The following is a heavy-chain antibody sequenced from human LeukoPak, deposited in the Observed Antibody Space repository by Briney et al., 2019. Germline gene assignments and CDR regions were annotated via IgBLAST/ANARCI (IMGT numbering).Heavy chain of an antibody. CDR3: AQAQTHNACSGGYCYFAY. J-gene: IGHJ4*02. CDR1: GFTFTSYD. CDR2: ISGGGGSI. D-gene: IGHD2-15*01. Sequence: GGSLRLSCVASGFTFTSYDMSWVRQAPGKGLEWVSAISGGGGSIYYADSVKGRFTISRDNSKNTVYLQMNSLRDDDTAVYYCAQAQTHNACSGGYCYFAYWGQGTLVTVSS. V-gene: IGHV3-23*01.